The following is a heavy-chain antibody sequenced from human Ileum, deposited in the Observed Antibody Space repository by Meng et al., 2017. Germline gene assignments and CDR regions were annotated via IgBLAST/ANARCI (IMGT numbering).Heavy chain of an antibody. V-gene: IGHV3-23*01. Sequence: GESLKISCAGSGFTFSNYVMNWVRQAPGKGLEWVSAISGSGSGTFYADSVKGRFTISRYNSRSTLYLEMNSLRAGDTAVYYCAKFTTYYDSTGYFDYWGQGALVTVSS. CDR1: GFTFSNYV. D-gene: IGHD3-22*01. J-gene: IGHJ4*02. CDR2: ISGSGSGT. CDR3: AKFTTYYDSTGYFDY.